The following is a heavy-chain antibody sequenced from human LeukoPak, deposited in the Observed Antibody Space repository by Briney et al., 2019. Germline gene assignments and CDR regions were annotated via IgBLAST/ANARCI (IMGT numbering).Heavy chain of an antibody. Sequence: ASVKVSCKASGYTFTGFCIHWVRQAPGQGREWMGWLNPNRVGTNYAQNFQGRVTMTSDTSISTGYMELSRLRSDDTAVYYCARDLDNYSGSGSYYNGDPLFQHWGQGTLVTVSS. J-gene: IGHJ1*01. CDR3: ARDLDNYSGSGSYYNGDPLFQH. V-gene: IGHV1-2*02. CDR1: GYTFTGFC. CDR2: LNPNRVGT. D-gene: IGHD3-10*01.